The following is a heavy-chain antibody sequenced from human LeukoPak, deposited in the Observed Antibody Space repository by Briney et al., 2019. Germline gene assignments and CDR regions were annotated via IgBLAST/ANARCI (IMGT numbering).Heavy chain of an antibody. CDR3: ASNSHTYYDFWSGKYYFDY. V-gene: IGHV4-39*07. D-gene: IGHD3-3*01. CDR1: GSSISSGSYS. CDR2: VYYSGST. J-gene: IGHJ4*02. Sequence: SETLSLTCTVSGSSISSGSYSWGWIRQPPGKGLEWIGSVYYSGSTYYNPSLKSRVTISVDTSKNQFSLDLSSVTAADTAVYYCASNSHTYYDFWSGKYYFDYWGQGTLVTVSS.